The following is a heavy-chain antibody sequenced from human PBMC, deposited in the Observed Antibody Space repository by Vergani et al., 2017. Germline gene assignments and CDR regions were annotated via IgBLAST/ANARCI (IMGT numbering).Heavy chain of an antibody. J-gene: IGHJ4*02. D-gene: IGHD6-19*01. CDR2: IRYDGTKR. Sequence: QVQLVESGGGVVQPGGSLRLSCIASGFPFRIYGMHWVRQAPGKGLEWVAFIRYDGTKRFYGDSVKGRFTISRDNSQTTVFLQMNSLRPEDTAVYYCARDTVTGSRYFDYWGQGTLVTVSS. CDR1: GFPFRIYG. CDR3: ARDTVTGSRYFDY. V-gene: IGHV3-30*02.